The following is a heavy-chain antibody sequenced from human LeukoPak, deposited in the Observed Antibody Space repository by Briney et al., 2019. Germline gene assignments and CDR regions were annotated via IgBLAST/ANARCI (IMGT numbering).Heavy chain of an antibody. Sequence: SQTLSLTCAVSGDSVSSNSAAWDWNRQSPSRGLEWLGRTYYRSKWYSDYAVSVKSRITINPDTSKNQFSLQLNSVTPEDTAVYYCSRDDYFAGSNLDYWGQGTLVTVSS. CDR1: GDSVSSNSAA. V-gene: IGHV6-1*01. D-gene: IGHD2/OR15-2a*01. CDR3: SRDDYFAGSNLDY. CDR2: TYYRSKWYS. J-gene: IGHJ4*02.